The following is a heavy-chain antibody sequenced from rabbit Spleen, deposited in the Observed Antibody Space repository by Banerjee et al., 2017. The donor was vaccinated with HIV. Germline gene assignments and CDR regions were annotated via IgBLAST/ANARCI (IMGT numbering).Heavy chain of an antibody. J-gene: IGHJ4*01. D-gene: IGHD1-1*01. CDR3: ARDLTDVIGWNFNL. V-gene: IGHV1S40*01. CDR1: GFSFSGNYY. CDR2: IYTGSSGST. Sequence: QSLEESGGDLVKPGASLTLTCTASGFSFSGNYYMCWVRQAPGKRPEWIACIYTGSSGSTYYASWAKGRFTISKTSSTTVTLQMTSLTAADTATYFCARDLTDVIGWNFNLWGQGTLVTVS.